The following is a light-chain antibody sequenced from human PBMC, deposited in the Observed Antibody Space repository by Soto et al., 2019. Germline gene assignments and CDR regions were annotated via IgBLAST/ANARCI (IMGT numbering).Light chain of an antibody. CDR1: QSVSSSY. CDR2: GAS. CDR3: HQYYSPPLT. V-gene: IGKV3-20*01. Sequence: EIVLTQSPGTLSLSPGERATLSCRASQSVSSSYLAWYQQKPGQAPRLLIYGASSRATGIPDRFSGSGSGTDFTLTISRLEPEDFAVYYCHQYYSPPLTFGGGTKVEIK. J-gene: IGKJ4*01.